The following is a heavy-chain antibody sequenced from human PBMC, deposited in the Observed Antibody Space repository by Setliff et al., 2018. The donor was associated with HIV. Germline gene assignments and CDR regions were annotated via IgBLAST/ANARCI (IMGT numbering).Heavy chain of an antibody. J-gene: IGHJ4*02. Sequence: ASVKVSCKTSGYAITGYYIHWVRQAPGQGLQWMGWMDPKSGGANPAPIFQGRVTMTTDTSITSVYLELSGLTSADTAVYYYATGAIGYYPPFDFWGQGTLVTVSS. CDR1: GYAITGYY. V-gene: IGHV1-2*02. CDR3: ATGAIGYYPPFDF. D-gene: IGHD2-2*03. CDR2: MDPKSGGA.